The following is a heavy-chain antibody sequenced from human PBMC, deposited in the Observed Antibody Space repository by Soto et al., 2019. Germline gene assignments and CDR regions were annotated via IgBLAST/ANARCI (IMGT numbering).Heavy chain of an antibody. CDR2: ISYDGSNK. J-gene: IGHJ6*02. CDR3: AKDVLRLLEGLAFYGIDV. V-gene: IGHV3-30*18. Sequence: GGSLRLSCAASGFTFSSYGMHWVRQAPGKGLEWVAVISYDGSNKYYADSVKGRFTISRDNSKNTLYLQMNSLRAEDKAVYYCAKDVLRLLEGLAFYGIDVWGQGTTVTV. CDR1: GFTFSSYG. D-gene: IGHD3-3*01.